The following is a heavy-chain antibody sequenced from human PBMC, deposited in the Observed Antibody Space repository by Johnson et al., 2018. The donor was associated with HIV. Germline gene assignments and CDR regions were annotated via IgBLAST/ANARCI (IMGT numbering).Heavy chain of an antibody. CDR3: ARGGALSSGYYSAFDI. J-gene: IGHJ3*02. CDR2: ISYDGSNK. D-gene: IGHD3-22*01. V-gene: IGHV3-30-3*01. Sequence: QVQLVESGGGVVQPGRSLRLSCAASGFTFSSYAMHWVRQAPGTGLAWVAVISYDGSNKYYADSVKGRFTISRDNSKNTLYLQMNSLRAEDTAVYYCARGGALSSGYYSAFDIWGQGTMVTVSS. CDR1: GFTFSSYA.